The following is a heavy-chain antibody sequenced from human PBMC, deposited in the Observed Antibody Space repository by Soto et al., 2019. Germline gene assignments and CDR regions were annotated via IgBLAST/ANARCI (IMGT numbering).Heavy chain of an antibody. CDR2: IYYSGST. CDR3: ARVDYSGGSCYSVDI. J-gene: IGHJ3*02. D-gene: IGHD2-15*01. CDR1: GGSISSGDYY. Sequence: PSETLSLTCTVSGGSISSGDYYWCWLRQHPGKGLEWIGYIYYSGSTYYNPSLKSRVTISVDKSKNQFSLKLSSVTAADTAVYYCARVDYSGGSCYSVDIWGQGTMVTVSS. V-gene: IGHV4-31*03.